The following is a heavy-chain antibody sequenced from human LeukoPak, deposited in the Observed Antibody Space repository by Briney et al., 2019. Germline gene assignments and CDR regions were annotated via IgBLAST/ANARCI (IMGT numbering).Heavy chain of an antibody. D-gene: IGHD5-12*01. V-gene: IGHV1-58*01. CDR3: TAEIYRGHVYSYYYGMDV. Sequence: ASVKVSCKASGFTCSNSAFQWGRQARGQRLEWIGWIVVGSDSTKYAQKFQERVSITRDMSTSTVYMELSSLRSEDTAVYYCTAEIYRGHVYSYYYGMDVWGQGTTVTVFS. CDR1: GFTCSNSA. CDR2: IVVGSDST. J-gene: IGHJ6*02.